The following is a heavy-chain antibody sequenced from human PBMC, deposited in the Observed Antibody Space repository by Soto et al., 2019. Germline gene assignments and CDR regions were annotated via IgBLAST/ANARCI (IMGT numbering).Heavy chain of an antibody. D-gene: IGHD3-22*01. J-gene: IGHJ6*02. CDR1: GFTFTSSA. CDR3: AADQTYYYDSSGYYYSGRYYYYGMDV. CDR2: IVVGSGNT. V-gene: IGHV1-58*01. Sequence: ASVKVSCKASGFTFTSSAVQWVRQARGQRLEWIGWIVVGSGNTNYAQKFQERVTITRDMSTSTAYMELSSLRSEDTAVYYCAADQTYYYDSSGYYYSGRYYYYGMDVWGQGTTVTVSS.